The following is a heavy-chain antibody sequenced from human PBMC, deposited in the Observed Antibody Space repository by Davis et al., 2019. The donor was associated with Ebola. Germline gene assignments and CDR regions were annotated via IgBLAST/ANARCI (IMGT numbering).Heavy chain of an antibody. J-gene: IGHJ3*02. D-gene: IGHD6-19*01. CDR3: ARDLYSSGWYAEDAFDI. CDR2: ISAYNGHT. V-gene: IGHV1-18*01. CDR1: GYTFNSHG. Sequence: AASVKVSCKASGYTFNSHGISWVRQAPGQGLEWMAWISAYNGHTNYAQKFQGRLTLTTDTSTSTVYMELRSLTSDDTAVYYCARDLYSSGWYAEDAFDIWGQGTMVTVSS.